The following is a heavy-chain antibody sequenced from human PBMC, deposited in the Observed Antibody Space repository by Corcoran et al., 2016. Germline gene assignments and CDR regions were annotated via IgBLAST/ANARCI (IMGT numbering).Heavy chain of an antibody. CDR3: ARGRDVSSSRGAGSADC. J-gene: IGHJ4*02. CDR2: ISQDGGEK. D-gene: IGHD6-6*01. Sequence: EAQLVESGGGFVQPGGSLRLSCAASGFTFSKYWMSWVRQAPGKGLEWVAIISQDGGEKYYVDSVRGRLTISRDNAKNSLDLQINTLGGEDTATYYCARGRDVSSSRGAGSADCWDQGTLVIVSS. V-gene: IGHV3-7*03. CDR1: GFTFSKYW.